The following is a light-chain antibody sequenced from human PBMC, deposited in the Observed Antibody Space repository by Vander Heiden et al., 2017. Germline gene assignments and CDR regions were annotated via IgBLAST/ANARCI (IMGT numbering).Light chain of an antibody. CDR1: SSDVGAYNY. CDR3: CSYAGSYTSM. V-gene: IGLV2-11*01. CDR2: DVS. Sequence: QSALTQPRSVSGSPGQSVTISCSGTSSDVGAYNYVSWYQHHPGKAPKLMIFDVSKRPSVVPDRFSGSKSGNTASLTISGLQAEDEADYYCCSYAGSYTSMFGGGTKLTVL. J-gene: IGLJ3*02.